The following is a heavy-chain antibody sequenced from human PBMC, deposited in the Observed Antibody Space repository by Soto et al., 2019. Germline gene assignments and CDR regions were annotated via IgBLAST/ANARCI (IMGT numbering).Heavy chain of an antibody. Sequence: VQVVESGGGLVQPGGSLRLSCAASGLTFSDYYFDWVRQSPGKGLERVGRSKNKANGYTMEYAASVKGRLTISRDDTKNSVFLQMSSPTTEDSAVYYCVIVGRTSWGHGTTVTVPS. CDR1: GLTFSDYY. CDR2: SKNKANGYTM. D-gene: IGHD3-3*01. CDR3: VIVGRTS. J-gene: IGHJ3*01. V-gene: IGHV3-72*01.